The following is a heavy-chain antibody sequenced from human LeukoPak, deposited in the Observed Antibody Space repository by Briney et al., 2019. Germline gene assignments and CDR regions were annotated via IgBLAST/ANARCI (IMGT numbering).Heavy chain of an antibody. CDR1: GYTFTGYY. D-gene: IGHD1-26*01. CDR2: INPNSGGT. J-gene: IGHJ3*02. CDR3: ARPLRGGSYRDAFDI. Sequence: GASVKVSCKASGYTFTGYYMHWVRQAPGQGLEWMGWINPNSGGTNYAQKFQGRVTMTRDTSISTAYMELSSLRSEDTAVYYCARPLRGGSYRDAFDIWGQGTMVTVSS. V-gene: IGHV1-2*02.